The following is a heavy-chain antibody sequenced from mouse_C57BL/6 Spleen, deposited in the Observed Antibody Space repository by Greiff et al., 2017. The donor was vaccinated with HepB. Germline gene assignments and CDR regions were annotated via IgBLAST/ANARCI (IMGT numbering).Heavy chain of an antibody. CDR3: ARPNYYSNYRYYYAMDY. CDR2: ISGGGGNT. Sequence: EVQLVESGGGLVKPGGSLKLSCAASGFTFSSYTMSWVRQTPEKRLEWVATISGGGGNTYYPDSVKGRFTISRDNAKNTLYLQMSSLRSEDTALYYCARPNYYSNYRYYYAMDYWGQGTSVTVSS. D-gene: IGHD2-5*01. J-gene: IGHJ4*01. V-gene: IGHV5-9*01. CDR1: GFTFSSYT.